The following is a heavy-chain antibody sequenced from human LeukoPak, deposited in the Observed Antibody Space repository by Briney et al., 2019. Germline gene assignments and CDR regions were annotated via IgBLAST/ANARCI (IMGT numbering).Heavy chain of an antibody. CDR2: ISRSGADT. D-gene: IGHD1-26*01. V-gene: IGHV3-23*01. J-gene: IGHJ4*02. CDR3: AKDWDSGSLDK. Sequence: GGSLRLSCAASGFIFSSYGMAWVRETPGKGLEAPGKGLEWVSDISRSGADTHYADSVKGRFTISRDNSKNTLFLHMNRLRAEDTAVYYCAKDWDSGSLDKWGQGTVVTVSS. CDR1: GFIFSSYG.